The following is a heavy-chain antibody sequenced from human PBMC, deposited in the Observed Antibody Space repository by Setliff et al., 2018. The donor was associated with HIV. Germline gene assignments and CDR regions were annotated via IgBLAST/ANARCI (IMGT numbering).Heavy chain of an antibody. CDR3: ARGGSDY. V-gene: IGHV3-64*02. CDR2: ISSNGGST. D-gene: IGHD3-16*01. J-gene: IGHJ4*02. Sequence: PGGSLRLSCAASGFTFSSYFMHWVRQAPGEGLEYVSAISSNGGSTYYADSVKGRFTISRDDAKNSLYLQMDSLRAEDSSVYYCARGGSDYWGQGTLVTVSS. CDR1: GFTFSSYF.